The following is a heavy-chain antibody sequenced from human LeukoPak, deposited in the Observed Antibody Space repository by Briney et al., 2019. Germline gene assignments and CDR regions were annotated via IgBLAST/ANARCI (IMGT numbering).Heavy chain of an antibody. CDR2: ISWNSGVM. V-gene: IGHV3-9*01. CDR3: AKDRGPGYDFWSGYYTGGIFDY. CDR1: GFTFDDYA. Sequence: GGSLRLSCAASGFTFDDYAMHWVRQAPGKGLEWVSGISWNSGVMGYADSVKGRFTISRDNSKNTLYLQMNSLRAEDTAVYYCAKDRGPGYDFWSGYYTGGIFDYWGQGTLVTVSS. D-gene: IGHD3-3*01. J-gene: IGHJ4*02.